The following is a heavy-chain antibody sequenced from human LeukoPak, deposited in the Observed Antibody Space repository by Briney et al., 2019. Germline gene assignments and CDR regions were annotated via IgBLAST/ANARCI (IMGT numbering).Heavy chain of an antibody. D-gene: IGHD6-13*01. CDR2: IVVGSGNT. J-gene: IGHJ6*03. CDR3: AADRYSSSWYYYYYMDV. CDR1: GFTFTSSA. Sequence: SVKVSCKASGFTFTSSAVQWARQARGQRLEWIGWIVVGSGNTNYAQKFQERVTITRDMSTSTAYMELSSLRSEDTAVYYCAADRYSSSWYYYYYMDVWGKGTTVTVSS. V-gene: IGHV1-58*01.